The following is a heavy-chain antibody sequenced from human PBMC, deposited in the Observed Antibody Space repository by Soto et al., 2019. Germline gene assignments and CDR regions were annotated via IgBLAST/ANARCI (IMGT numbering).Heavy chain of an antibody. CDR2: ISAFKGNT. CDR1: GYTFTSYG. V-gene: IGHV1-18*01. Sequence: VQLVQSGAEVKKPGASVKVSCKASGYTFTSYGINWVRQAPGQGLEWMGWISAFKGNTNYAQKFQGRVTMTTDRSTSTSYMELRSQRSDDTAVYYCSGDRWWDYGDYGSDYLGQGTLVTVSS. D-gene: IGHD4-17*01. J-gene: IGHJ4*02. CDR3: SGDRWWDYGDYGSDY.